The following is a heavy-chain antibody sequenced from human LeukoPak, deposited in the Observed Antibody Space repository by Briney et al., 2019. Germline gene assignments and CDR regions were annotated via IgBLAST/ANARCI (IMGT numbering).Heavy chain of an antibody. Sequence: GGSLRLSCAASGFTFSSYAMSWVRQAPGKGLEWVSAISGSGGSTYYADSVKGRFTISRDNSKNTLYLQMNSLRAEDTAVYYCAKDPLTYYYDSSGYYRGWGYFDYWGQGTLVTVSS. V-gene: IGHV3-23*01. CDR3: AKDPLTYYYDSSGYYRGWGYFDY. D-gene: IGHD3-22*01. CDR2: ISGSGGST. J-gene: IGHJ4*02. CDR1: GFTFSSYA.